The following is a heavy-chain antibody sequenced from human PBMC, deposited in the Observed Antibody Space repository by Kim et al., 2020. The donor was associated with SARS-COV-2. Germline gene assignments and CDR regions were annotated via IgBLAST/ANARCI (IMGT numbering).Heavy chain of an antibody. Sequence: YARQFQGRVTITADESTSTAYMELSNLRSEDTAVYYCARNSVEMATILSYWGQGTLVTVSS. D-gene: IGHD5-12*01. J-gene: IGHJ4*02. CDR3: ARNSVEMATILSY. V-gene: IGHV1-69*01.